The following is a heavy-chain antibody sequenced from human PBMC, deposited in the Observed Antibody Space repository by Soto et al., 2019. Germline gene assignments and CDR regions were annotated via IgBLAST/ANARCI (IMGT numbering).Heavy chain of an antibody. CDR1: GGTFSSYT. D-gene: IGHD3-3*01. V-gene: IGHV1-69*04. Sequence: ASVKVSCKASGGTFSSYTISWVRQAPGQGLEWMGRIIPILGIANYAQKFQGRVTITTDTSTSTAYMELSSLRSEDTAVYYCARDRADYDFWSGYYSYFDYWGQGTLVTVSS. CDR2: IIPILGIA. CDR3: ARDRADYDFWSGYYSYFDY. J-gene: IGHJ4*02.